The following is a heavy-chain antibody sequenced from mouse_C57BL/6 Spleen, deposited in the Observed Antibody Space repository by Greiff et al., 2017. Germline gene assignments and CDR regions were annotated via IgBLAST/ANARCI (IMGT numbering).Heavy chain of an antibody. V-gene: IGHV5-9*01. CDR3: ARLLYDGYYLYFDV. CDR1: GFTFSSYT. J-gene: IGHJ1*03. CDR2: ISGGGGNT. Sequence: EVQVVESGGGLVKPGGSLKLSCAASGFTFSSYTMSWVRQTPEKRLEWVATISGGGGNTYYPDSVKGRFTISRDNAKNTLYLQMSSLRSEDTALYYCARLLYDGYYLYFDVWGTGTTVTVSS. D-gene: IGHD2-3*01.